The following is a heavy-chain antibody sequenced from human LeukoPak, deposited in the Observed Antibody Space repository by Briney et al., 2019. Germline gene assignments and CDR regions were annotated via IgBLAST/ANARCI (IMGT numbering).Heavy chain of an antibody. CDR1: GGSISSGSYY. D-gene: IGHD2-15*01. J-gene: IGHJ5*02. Sequence: SETLSLTRTVSGGSISSGSYYWSWFRQPAEKGLEWIGRIYTSGSTYYNPSLKSRVTISVDTSKNQFSLKLSSVTAADTAVYYCARAGARGYCSGGSCYSVFGWFDPWGQGTLVTVSS. V-gene: IGHV4-61*02. CDR3: ARAGARGYCSGGSCYSVFGWFDP. CDR2: IYTSGST.